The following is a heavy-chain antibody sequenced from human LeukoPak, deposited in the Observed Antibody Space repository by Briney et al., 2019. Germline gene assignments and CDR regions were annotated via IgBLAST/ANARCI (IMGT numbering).Heavy chain of an antibody. CDR3: ARTGIREYYFDY. V-gene: IGHV3-21*05. CDR1: GFTFSSYE. CDR2: ISSSSSYI. D-gene: IGHD3-10*01. Sequence: GGSLRLSCAASGFTFSSYEMNWVRQAPGKGLEWVSYISSSSSYIYYADSVKGRFTISRDNAKNSLYLQMNSLRAEDTAVYYCARTGIREYYFDYWGQGTRVTVSS. J-gene: IGHJ4*02.